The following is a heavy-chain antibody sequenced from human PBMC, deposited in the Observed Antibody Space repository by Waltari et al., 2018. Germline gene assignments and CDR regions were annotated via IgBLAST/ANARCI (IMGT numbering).Heavy chain of an antibody. Sequence: QVQLVESGGGVVQPGGSLRLSCAASGFTFSSYGMHWVRPAPGKGLEWVAFIRDDESIKYLADSLNGRCTISRDNSKNTLYLQMNSLRAEDTAVYYCAKNSHIVVVPAAIPYYFDYWGQGTLVTVSS. V-gene: IGHV3-30*02. CDR2: IRDDESIK. CDR3: AKNSHIVVVPAAIPYYFDY. D-gene: IGHD2-2*01. CDR1: GFTFSSYG. J-gene: IGHJ4*02.